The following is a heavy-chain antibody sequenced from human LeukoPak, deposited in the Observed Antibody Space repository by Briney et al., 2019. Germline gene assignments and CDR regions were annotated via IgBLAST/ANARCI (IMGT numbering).Heavy chain of an antibody. D-gene: IGHD1-1*01. CDR1: GGSISSHY. J-gene: IGHJ6*03. V-gene: IGHV4-59*11. Sequence: SETLSLTCTVSGGSISSHYWSWIRQPPGKGLEWIGYIFYSGRTNYNPSLKSRVAISVDTSKNQFSLKLRSVTAADTAVYYCARAVQLERPPPLIGYYYMDVWGKGTTVTVSS. CDR3: ARAVQLERPPPLIGYYYMDV. CDR2: IFYSGRT.